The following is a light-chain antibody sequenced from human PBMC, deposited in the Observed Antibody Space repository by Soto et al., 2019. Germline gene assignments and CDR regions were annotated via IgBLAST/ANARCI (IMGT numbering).Light chain of an antibody. Sequence: DIQMTQSLSTLSVSVGDRVTITCRASQNIVRYMAWYQQKPGRAPSLIIYDASTLERGVPSRFSGSGSGTEFTLIISNLQPDDFATYYCQQFKDYVWTFGQGTKV. CDR1: QNIVRY. J-gene: IGKJ1*01. V-gene: IGKV1-5*01. CDR3: QQFKDYVWT. CDR2: DAS.